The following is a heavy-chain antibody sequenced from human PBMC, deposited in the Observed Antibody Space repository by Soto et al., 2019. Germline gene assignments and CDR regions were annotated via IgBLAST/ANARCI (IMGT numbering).Heavy chain of an antibody. CDR2: IYHGGNI. CDR3: ARDHQSRCTWSFDY. CDR1: GDSVNTDDW. Sequence: QVQLQESGPGLVQPSGTLSLTCAVSGDSVNTDDWWNWVRQPPGKGLEWIGEIYHGGNIYYNPSLKSRVTISLDKSKNEVSLQLSSVTAADTAVYYCARDHQSRCTWSFDYWGQGALVTVSS. V-gene: IGHV4-4*02. J-gene: IGHJ4*02. D-gene: IGHD2-8*01.